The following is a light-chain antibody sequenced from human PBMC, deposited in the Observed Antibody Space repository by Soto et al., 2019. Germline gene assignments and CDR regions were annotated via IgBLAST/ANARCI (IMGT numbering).Light chain of an antibody. J-gene: IGLJ1*01. V-gene: IGLV1-40*01. CDR3: QSSDSSLSGYV. Sequence: QSVLTHPPSVSGAPGQRVTISCTGSSSNIGAGYDVHWYQQLPGTAPKLLIYGNSNRPSGVPDRFSGSKSGTSASLAITGLQAEDEADYYFQSSDSSLSGYVCGTGTKLTVL. CDR2: GNS. CDR1: SSNIGAGYD.